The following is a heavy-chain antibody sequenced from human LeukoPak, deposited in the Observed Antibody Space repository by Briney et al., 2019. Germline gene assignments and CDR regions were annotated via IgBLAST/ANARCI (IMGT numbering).Heavy chain of an antibody. CDR3: ARDLYIVATIVFDY. J-gene: IGHJ4*02. Sequence: GRSLRLSCAASGFTFSSYAMHCVRQPPGKGLEWVAVISYDGSNKYYADSVKGRFTISRDNSKNTLYLQMNSLRAEDTAVYYCARDLYIVATIVFDYWGQGTQVTVSS. CDR1: GFTFSSYA. D-gene: IGHD5-12*01. V-gene: IGHV3-30*04. CDR2: ISYDGSNK.